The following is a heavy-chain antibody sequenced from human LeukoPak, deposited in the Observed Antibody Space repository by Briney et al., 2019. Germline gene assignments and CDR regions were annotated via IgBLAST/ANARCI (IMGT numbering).Heavy chain of an antibody. Sequence: SETLSLTCTVSGGSISSYYWGWIRQPPGKGLEWIGSIYYSGSTYYNPSLKSRVTISVDTSKNQFSLKLSSVTAADTAVYYCARGSSSGFDYWGQGTLVTVSS. CDR1: GGSISSYY. CDR3: ARGSSSGFDY. D-gene: IGHD6-6*01. CDR2: IYYSGST. V-gene: IGHV4-39*07. J-gene: IGHJ4*02.